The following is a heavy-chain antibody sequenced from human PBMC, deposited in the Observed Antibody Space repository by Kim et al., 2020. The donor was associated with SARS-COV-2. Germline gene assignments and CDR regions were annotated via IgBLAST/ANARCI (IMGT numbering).Heavy chain of an antibody. D-gene: IGHD2-2*01. Sequence: GGSLRLSCAASGFTFSSYGMHWVRQAPGKGLEWVAVISYDGSNKYYADSVKGRFTISRDNSKNTLYLQMNSLRAEDTAVYYCAKEGFRLGCSSTSCYARWFDPWGQGTLVTVSS. J-gene: IGHJ5*02. CDR3: AKEGFRLGCSSTSCYARWFDP. CDR2: ISYDGSNK. CDR1: GFTFSSYG. V-gene: IGHV3-30*18.